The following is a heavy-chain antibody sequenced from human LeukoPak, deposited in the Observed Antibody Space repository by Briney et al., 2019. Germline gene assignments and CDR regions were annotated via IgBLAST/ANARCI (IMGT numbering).Heavy chain of an antibody. Sequence: GGSLRLSCAASGFTLSSYWMSWVRQAPGKGLEWVANIKQDGSEKYYVDSVKGRFTISRDNAKNSLYLQMNSLRAEDTAVYYCARECHSGYDCDPIMDVWGKGTTVTVSS. J-gene: IGHJ6*04. CDR1: GFTLSSYW. D-gene: IGHD5-12*01. V-gene: IGHV3-7*03. CDR3: ARECHSGYDCDPIMDV. CDR2: IKQDGSEK.